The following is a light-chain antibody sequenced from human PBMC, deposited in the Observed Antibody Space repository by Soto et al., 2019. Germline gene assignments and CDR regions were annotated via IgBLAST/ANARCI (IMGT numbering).Light chain of an antibody. CDR1: QSISSW. V-gene: IGKV1-5*03. Sequence: DIQMTQSPSTLSASVGDRVTITCRASQSISSWLAWYQQKPGKAPKLLIYKASSLESGVPSRLSGSGSGTEFTLTISSLQPVDFATYYCQQYNIYSRTFGQGTKVEIK. CDR2: KAS. J-gene: IGKJ1*01. CDR3: QQYNIYSRT.